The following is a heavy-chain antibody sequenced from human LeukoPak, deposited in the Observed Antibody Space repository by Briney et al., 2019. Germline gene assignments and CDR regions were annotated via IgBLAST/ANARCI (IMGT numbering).Heavy chain of an antibody. J-gene: IGHJ4*02. D-gene: IGHD2/OR15-2a*01. CDR2: LYHSGST. CDR3: ATQILLCHYY. V-gene: IGHV4-38-2*02. Sequence: SETLSLTCSVSGYSISSGYYWGWIRQAPGKGLEWIGNLYHSGSTYYNPSLKSRVSISVDTSKNQFSLNLSSVTAADTAVYYCATQILLCHYYWGQGTLVTVSS. CDR1: GYSISSGYY.